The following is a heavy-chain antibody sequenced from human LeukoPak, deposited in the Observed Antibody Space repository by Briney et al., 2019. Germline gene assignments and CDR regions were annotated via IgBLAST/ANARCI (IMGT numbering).Heavy chain of an antibody. CDR2: IKQDESEK. J-gene: IGHJ4*02. CDR3: ARVYYQDSGTSYRHLDY. D-gene: IGHD3-22*01. CDR1: GFTFRNYC. V-gene: IGHV3-7*01. Sequence: GGSLRLSCAASGFTFRNYCMTWVRQVPGKGLEWVASIKQDESEKYFLDSVKGRFTISRDNAENSLYLQMNSLRAEDMAVYYCARVYYQDSGTSYRHLDYWGQGTLVTVSS.